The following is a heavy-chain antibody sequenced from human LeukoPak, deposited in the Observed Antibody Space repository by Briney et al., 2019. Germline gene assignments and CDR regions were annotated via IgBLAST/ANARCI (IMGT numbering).Heavy chain of an antibody. Sequence: GGSLRLSCAASGFTFSTYSMNWVRQAPGKGLEWVSFISSGTSYIYYADSVEGRFTISRDNAKNSLYLQMNSLRAEDTAVYYCARVTTGAFDIWGQGTMVTVSS. J-gene: IGHJ3*02. D-gene: IGHD1-1*01. V-gene: IGHV3-21*01. CDR1: GFTFSTYS. CDR3: ARVTTGAFDI. CDR2: ISSGTSYI.